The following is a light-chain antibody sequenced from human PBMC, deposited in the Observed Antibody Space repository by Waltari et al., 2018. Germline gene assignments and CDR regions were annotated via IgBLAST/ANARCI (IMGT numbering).Light chain of an antibody. CDR2: DVT. J-gene: IGLJ3*02. CDR3: CSYASTTWV. V-gene: IGLV2-23*02. CDR1: SSDVGSYNF. Sequence: QSALTQPASVSGSPGLSITISCTGTSSDVGSYNFVSWYQQHPGKAPKLMIYDVTKRPSGVATRFSGSKSGNTASLTIAGIQAGDEADYYCCSYASTTWVFGGGTRLTVL.